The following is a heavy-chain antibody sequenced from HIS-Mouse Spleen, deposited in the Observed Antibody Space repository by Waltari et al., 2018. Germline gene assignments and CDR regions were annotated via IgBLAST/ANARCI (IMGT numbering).Heavy chain of an antibody. CDR2: IYYSGGT. CDR3: AREIPYSSSWYDWYFDL. J-gene: IGHJ2*01. Sequence: QLQLQESGPGLVKPSETLSLTCTVSGGSISSSSYYWGWIRQSPGKGLEWIGSIYYSGGTTYNPTLKIRVAISVDPSKNQFSLKLSCVTAADTAVYYCAREIPYSSSWYDWYFDLWGRGTLVTVSS. CDR1: GGSISSSSYY. V-gene: IGHV4-39*07. D-gene: IGHD6-13*01.